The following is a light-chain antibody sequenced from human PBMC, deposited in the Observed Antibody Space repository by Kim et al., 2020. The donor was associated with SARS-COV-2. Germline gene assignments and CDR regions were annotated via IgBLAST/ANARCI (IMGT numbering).Light chain of an antibody. CDR1: QSIRDN. V-gene: IGKV3-15*01. CDR2: DAF. Sequence: SPGQRATRSCRASQSIRDNVAWDQHKPGQARRLIIYDAFTRATGIPTRCSGSGFGTDFTFTISSLQSEDFAVYYCQQYNSWLSLTSGGGTKVDIK. CDR3: QQYNSWLSLT. J-gene: IGKJ4*01.